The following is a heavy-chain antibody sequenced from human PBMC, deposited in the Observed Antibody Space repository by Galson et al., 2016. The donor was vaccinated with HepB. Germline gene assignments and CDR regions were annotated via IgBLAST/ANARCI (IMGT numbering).Heavy chain of an antibody. J-gene: IGHJ4*02. CDR1: GYTFTANY. V-gene: IGHV1-2*05. CDR3: VTIVATIVY. CDR2: INPNNGGT. Sequence: SVKVSCKASGYTFTANYIHWVRQAPGQGLEWMGRINPNNGGTDYAHKFQGRVTMTRDTSISTAYMELSRLRSDDTFVFYCVTIVATIVYWGQGTLVTVS. D-gene: IGHD5-12*01.